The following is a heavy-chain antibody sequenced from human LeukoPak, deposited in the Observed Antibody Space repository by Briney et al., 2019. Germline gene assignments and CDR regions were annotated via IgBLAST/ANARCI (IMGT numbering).Heavy chain of an antibody. CDR3: ARYHCTSSSCGFDP. V-gene: IGHV4-30-4*08. CDR2: IYYSGST. J-gene: IGHJ5*02. D-gene: IGHD2-2*01. Sequence: SWVRQPPGKGLEWIGYIYYSGSTYYSPSLKSRVTLSVDTSKNQFSLRLSSVTAADTALYYCARYHCTSSSCGFDPWGQGIMVTVSS.